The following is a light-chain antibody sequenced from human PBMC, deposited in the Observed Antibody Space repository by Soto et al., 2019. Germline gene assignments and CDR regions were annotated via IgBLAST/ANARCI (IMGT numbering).Light chain of an antibody. CDR3: QQYNQWPLT. CDR1: QSFSSY. V-gene: IGKV3-15*01. J-gene: IGKJ4*01. Sequence: EIVLTQSPGTLSLSPGERATLSCRASQSFSSYLAWYQQKPGQAPRLLIYDASTRATGVPARFSGSGSGTEFTLTINSLQSEDFAIYYCQQYNQWPLTFGGGTKVDI. CDR2: DAS.